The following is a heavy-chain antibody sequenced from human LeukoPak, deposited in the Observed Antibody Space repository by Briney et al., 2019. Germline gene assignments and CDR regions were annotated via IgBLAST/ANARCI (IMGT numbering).Heavy chain of an antibody. Sequence: SGGSLRLSCAASGFTFSSYAMSWIRQPPGKGLEWIGEINHSGSTNYNPSLKSRVTISVDTSKNQFSLKLSSVTAADTAVYYCASTAYYYDSSGYHTPIDYWGQGTLVTVSS. V-gene: IGHV4-34*01. D-gene: IGHD3-22*01. CDR1: GFTFSSYA. CDR2: INHSGST. J-gene: IGHJ4*02. CDR3: ASTAYYYDSSGYHTPIDY.